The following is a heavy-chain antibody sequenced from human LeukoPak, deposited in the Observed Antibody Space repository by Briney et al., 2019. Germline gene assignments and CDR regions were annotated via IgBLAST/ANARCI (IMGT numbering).Heavy chain of an antibody. Sequence: PGGSLRLSCAASGFTFDDYAMHWVRQAPGKGLEWVSLISWDGGSTYYADSVKGRFTISRDNSKNSLYLQMNSLRTEDTALYYCAKGGAYCGGDCYSGGSDYYYYMDVWGKGTTVTVSS. D-gene: IGHD2-21*02. CDR2: ISWDGGST. CDR3: AKGGAYCGGDCYSGGSDYYYYMDV. J-gene: IGHJ6*03. CDR1: GFTFDDYA. V-gene: IGHV3-43*01.